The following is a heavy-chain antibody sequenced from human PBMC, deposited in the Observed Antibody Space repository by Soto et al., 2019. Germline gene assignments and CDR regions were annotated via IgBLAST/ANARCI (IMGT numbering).Heavy chain of an antibody. V-gene: IGHV4-31*03. CDR1: GGSISSGGYY. Sequence: PSETLSLTCTVSGGSISSGGYYWSWIRQHPGKGLEWIGYIYYSGSTYYNPSPKSRVTISVGTSKNQFSLKLSSVTAADTAVYYCARASYGSESYLDYWGQGTLVTVSS. J-gene: IGHJ4*02. D-gene: IGHD3-10*01. CDR3: ARASYGSESYLDY. CDR2: IYYSGST.